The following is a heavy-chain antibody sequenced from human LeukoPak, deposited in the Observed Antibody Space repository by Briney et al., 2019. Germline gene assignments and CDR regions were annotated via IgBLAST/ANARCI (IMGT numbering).Heavy chain of an antibody. CDR2: IYYSGST. Sequence: PGGSLRLSCAASGFTFSSYSMNWVRQAPGKGLEWIGSIYYSGSTYYNPSLKSRVTISVDTSKNQFSLKLSSVTAPDTAVYYCARVRSDDQVYYYYYYMDVWGKGTTVTVSS. CDR3: ARVRSDDQVYYYYYYMDV. V-gene: IGHV4-59*05. J-gene: IGHJ6*03. D-gene: IGHD1-1*01. CDR1: GFTFSSYSMN.